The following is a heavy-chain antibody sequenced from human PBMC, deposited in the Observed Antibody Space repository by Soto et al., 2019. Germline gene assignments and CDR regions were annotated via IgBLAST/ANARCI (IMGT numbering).Heavy chain of an antibody. D-gene: IGHD4-17*01. V-gene: IGHV4-59*08. CDR3: ARRYGYYFDH. CDR1: GGSISSYY. Sequence: QVQLQESGPGLVKPSETLSLTCTVSGGSISSYYWSWIRQPPGKGLEWIGYIYYRGSTNYNPSLTRRVTISVDTSKNQLSLKLSSVTAADTAVYYCARRYGYYFDHWGQGTLVTVSS. CDR2: IYYRGST. J-gene: IGHJ4*02.